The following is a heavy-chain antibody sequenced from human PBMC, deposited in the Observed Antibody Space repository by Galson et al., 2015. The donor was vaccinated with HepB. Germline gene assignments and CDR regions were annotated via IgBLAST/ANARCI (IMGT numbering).Heavy chain of an antibody. Sequence: SLRLSCATSGFSFSSFWMNWVRQVPGKGLLWVSRISRGGNTRNYADSVEGRFTISRDNANNALYLEMNSLRAEDTAVYYCARGASYYDWTGYPDEKYCGMDVWGQGTTVIASS. V-gene: IGHV3-74*01. D-gene: IGHD3/OR15-3a*01. J-gene: IGHJ6*02. CDR3: ARGASYYDWTGYPDEKYCGMDV. CDR1: GFSFSSFW. CDR2: ISRGGNTR.